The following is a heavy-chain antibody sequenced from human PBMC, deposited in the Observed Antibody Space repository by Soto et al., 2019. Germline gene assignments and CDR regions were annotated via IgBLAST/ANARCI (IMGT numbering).Heavy chain of an antibody. Sequence: EVQLVETGGGLIQPGGSLRLSCAASGFTVSANYMNWVRQAPGKGLHWVSVIDSGGNTYYADSVKGRFIISRDNSKNTLYLQMNSLRAEDTAVYYCARQHSSSTPFDYWGQGTLVTVSS. J-gene: IGHJ4*02. CDR1: GFTVSANY. D-gene: IGHD6-6*01. CDR2: IDSGGNT. CDR3: ARQHSSSTPFDY. V-gene: IGHV3-53*02.